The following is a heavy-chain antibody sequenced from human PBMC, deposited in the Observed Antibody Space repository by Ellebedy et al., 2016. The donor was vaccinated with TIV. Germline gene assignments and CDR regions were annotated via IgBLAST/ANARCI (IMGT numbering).Heavy chain of an antibody. D-gene: IGHD6-19*01. CDR3: TRETNSPPGAVARTGFDC. CDR1: GFRLSTHG. V-gene: IGHV3-30*02. J-gene: IGHJ4*02. Sequence: PGGSLRLSCVASGFRLSTHGMHWVRQAPGKGLEWVAFKRFDGRMEYNGDSVKGRFIISRDVSKYTLYLQMNRLRAEDTAMYYCTRETNSPPGAVARTGFDCWGQGTLVIVSS. CDR2: KRFDGRME.